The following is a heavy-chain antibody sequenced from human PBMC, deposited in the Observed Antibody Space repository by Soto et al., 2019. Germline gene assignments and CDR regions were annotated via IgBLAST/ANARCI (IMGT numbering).Heavy chain of an antibody. CDR1: GFTFSSYG. V-gene: IGHV3-30*18. CDR3: AKDITDRWIIIAAAGTGSDY. CDR2: ISYDGSNK. J-gene: IGHJ4*02. Sequence: GGSLRLSCAASGFTFSSYGMHWVRQAPGKGLEWVAVISYDGSNKYYADSVKGRFTISRDNSKNTLYLQMNSLRAEDTAVYYCAKDITDRWIIIAAAGTGSDYWGQGTLVTVSS. D-gene: IGHD6-13*01.